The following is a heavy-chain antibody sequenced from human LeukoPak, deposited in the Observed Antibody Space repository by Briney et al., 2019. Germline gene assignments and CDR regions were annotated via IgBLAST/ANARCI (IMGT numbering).Heavy chain of an antibody. Sequence: SETLSLTCTVSGYSISSGYYWGWIRQPPGKGLEWIVVYHVGTTDYNPSLKSRVTISVDTSKNQFSLKLSSVTAADTAVYYCARERRGLYYMDVWGKGTTVTVSS. CDR1: GYSISSGYY. CDR3: ARERRGLYYMDV. CDR2: VYHVGTT. V-gene: IGHV4-38-2*02. D-gene: IGHD1-26*01. J-gene: IGHJ6*03.